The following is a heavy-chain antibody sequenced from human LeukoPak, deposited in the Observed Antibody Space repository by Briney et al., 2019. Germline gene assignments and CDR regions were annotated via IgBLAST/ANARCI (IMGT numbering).Heavy chain of an antibody. CDR3: ARISATGPVSSWYFDL. D-gene: IGHD3-9*01. CDR1: GGSISSSSYY. V-gene: IGHV4-30-4*08. Sequence: SETLSLTCTVSGGSISSSSYYWGWIRQPPGKGLEWIGYIYYSGSTYYNPSLKSRVTISVDTSKNQFSLKLSSVTAADTAVYYCARISATGPVSSWYFDLWGRGTLVTVSS. CDR2: IYYSGST. J-gene: IGHJ2*01.